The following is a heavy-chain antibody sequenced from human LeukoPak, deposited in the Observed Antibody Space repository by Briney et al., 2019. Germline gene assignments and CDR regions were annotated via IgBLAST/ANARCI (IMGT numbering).Heavy chain of an antibody. CDR1: GGTFSSYA. J-gene: IGHJ4*02. V-gene: IGHV1-69*05. CDR3: ARVGRGDWSFSGYYWN. D-gene: IGHD3-22*01. CDR2: IIPIFGTA. Sequence: GASVKVSCKASGGTFSSYAISWVRQAPGQGPEWMGRIIPIFGTANYAQKFQGRVTITTDESTSTAYMELSSLRSEDTAVYYCARVGRGDWSFSGYYWNWGQGPLVTVSS.